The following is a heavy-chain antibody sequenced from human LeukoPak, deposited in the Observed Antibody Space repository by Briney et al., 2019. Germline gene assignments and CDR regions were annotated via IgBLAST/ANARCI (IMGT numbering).Heavy chain of an antibody. Sequence: GGSLRLSCAASSFTFSNAWMNWVRPAPGKGLEWVGRIKSKTDGGTIDYAAPVKGRFTISRDDSKNTLYLQMNSLKTEDTAVYYCARERIYYGSGGDLTDARLFYYYGMDVWGQGTTVTVSS. D-gene: IGHD3-10*01. CDR2: IKSKTDGGTI. J-gene: IGHJ6*02. V-gene: IGHV3-15*07. CDR3: ARERIYYGSGGDLTDARLFYYYGMDV. CDR1: SFTFSNAW.